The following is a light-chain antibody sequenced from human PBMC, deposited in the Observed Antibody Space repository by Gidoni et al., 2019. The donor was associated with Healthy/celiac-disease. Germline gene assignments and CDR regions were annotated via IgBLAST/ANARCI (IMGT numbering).Light chain of an antibody. CDR3: AAWDDSLNGYV. J-gene: IGLJ1*01. CDR1: SSNIGRNT. CDR2: SNN. Sequence: QSVLTHPPSASGTPGPRVTISCSGSSSNIGRNTVNWYQQLPGTAPKLLIYSNNQRPSGVPDRFSGSKPGTSASLAISGRQSEDEADYYCAAWDDSLNGYVFGTGTKVTVL. V-gene: IGLV1-44*01.